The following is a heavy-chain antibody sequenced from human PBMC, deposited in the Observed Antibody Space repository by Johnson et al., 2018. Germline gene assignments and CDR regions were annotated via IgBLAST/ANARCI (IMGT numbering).Heavy chain of an antibody. D-gene: IGHD6-13*01. J-gene: IGHJ3*01. CDR2: ISYDGINR. Sequence: QVQLVQSGGGVVQPGRSLRLSCGASGFATSGLPFNAYGMHWVRQAPGKGLEWVAGISYDGINRKYADSGKGRYPISRDNSKNTLYLQKNSLRAEDPAVYYCANPYNSRDYSNAFDLWGQGTMVTVSS. CDR1: GFATSGLPFNAYG. V-gene: IGHV3-30*18. CDR3: ANPYNSRDYSNAFDL.